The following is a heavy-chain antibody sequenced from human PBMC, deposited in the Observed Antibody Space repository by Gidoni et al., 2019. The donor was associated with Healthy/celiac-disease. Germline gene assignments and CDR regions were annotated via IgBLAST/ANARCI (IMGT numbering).Heavy chain of an antibody. CDR2: IRSKANSYAT. J-gene: IGHJ4*02. Sequence: EVQLVESGGGLVQPGGSLKLSCAASGFTFSGSAMHWVRKASGKGLEWVGRIRSKANSYATAYAASGKGRFTISRDDSKNTAYLQMNSLKTEDTAVYYCTRLGAPFDYWGQGTLVTVSS. V-gene: IGHV3-73*02. CDR1: GFTFSGSA. CDR3: TRLGAPFDY.